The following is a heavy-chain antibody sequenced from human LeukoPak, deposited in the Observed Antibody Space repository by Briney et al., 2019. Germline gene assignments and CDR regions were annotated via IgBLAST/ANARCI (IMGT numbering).Heavy chain of an antibody. J-gene: IGHJ5*02. CDR1: GVSISSYY. CDR3: ARFSVAAAGTGWFDP. V-gene: IGHV4-59*01. D-gene: IGHD6-13*01. CDR2: IYYSGST. Sequence: SETLSLTCTVSGVSISSYYWSWIRQPPGKGLELIGYIYYSGSTNYNPSLKSRVTISVDTSKNHLSLKLSSVTAADTAVYYCARFSVAAAGTGWFDPWGQGSLVIVSS.